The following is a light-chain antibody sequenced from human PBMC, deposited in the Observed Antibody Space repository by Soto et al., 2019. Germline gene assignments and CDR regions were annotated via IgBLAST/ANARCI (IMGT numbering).Light chain of an antibody. CDR3: QQYGSSPRA. Sequence: DIVLTQSPGTLSLSPGERATLSCRASQSVSSSSLAWYQQKPGQAPRLLIYGASNRATGIPDRFSGSGSGTDFTLTISRPEPEDFAVYYCQQYGSSPRAFGPGTKVDIK. V-gene: IGKV3-20*01. J-gene: IGKJ3*01. CDR2: GAS. CDR1: QSVSSSS.